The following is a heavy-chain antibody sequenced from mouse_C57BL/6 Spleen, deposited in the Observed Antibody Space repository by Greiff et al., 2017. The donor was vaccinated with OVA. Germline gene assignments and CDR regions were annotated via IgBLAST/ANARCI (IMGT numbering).Heavy chain of an antibody. Sequence: VQLQQPGAELVRPGTSVKLSCKASGYTFTSYWMHWVKQRPGQGLEWIGVIDPSDSYTNYNQKFKGKATLTVDTSSSTAYMQLSSLTSEDSAVYYCARPITTVSSYYYAMDYWGQGTSVTVSS. D-gene: IGHD1-1*01. CDR1: GYTFTSYW. CDR3: ARPITTVSSYYYAMDY. J-gene: IGHJ4*01. CDR2: IDPSDSYT. V-gene: IGHV1-59*01.